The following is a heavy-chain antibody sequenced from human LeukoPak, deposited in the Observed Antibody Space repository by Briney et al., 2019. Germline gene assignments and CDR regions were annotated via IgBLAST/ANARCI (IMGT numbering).Heavy chain of an antibody. CDR1: GYTFTTYD. V-gene: IGHV1-8*01. D-gene: IGHD3-10*01. J-gene: IGHJ4*02. Sequence: ASVKVSCKAFGYTFTTYDINWVRQATGQGLEWMGWMNPNSGNTGYAQKFQGRVTMTRNTSISTAYMELSSLRSEDTAVYYCARGSWGRGVIIFFDYWGQGTLVTVSS. CDR2: MNPNSGNT. CDR3: ARGSWGRGVIIFFDY.